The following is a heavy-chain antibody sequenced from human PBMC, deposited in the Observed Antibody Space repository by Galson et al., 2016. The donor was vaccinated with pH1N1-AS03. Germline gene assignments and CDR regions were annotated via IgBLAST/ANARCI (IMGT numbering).Heavy chain of an antibody. Sequence: SLRLSCAASAFTFSTYRMNWVRQAPGKGLEWVSFISRSGNYIYYADSVKGRFTISRDNAKNSLYLQLNSLGAEDPAVYFCVRALTRRSGTHPYTFEYWGQGTLVIVSS. D-gene: IGHD3-10*01. J-gene: IGHJ4*02. CDR3: VRALTRRSGTHPYTFEY. V-gene: IGHV3-21*01. CDR2: ISRSGNYI. CDR1: AFTFSTYR.